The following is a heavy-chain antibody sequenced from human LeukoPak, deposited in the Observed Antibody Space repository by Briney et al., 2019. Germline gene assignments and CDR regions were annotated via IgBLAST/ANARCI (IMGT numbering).Heavy chain of an antibody. CDR3: ARGDTAMVTGYFDL. J-gene: IGHJ2*01. V-gene: IGHV4-4*07. D-gene: IGHD5-18*01. CDR2: IYTSGST. CDR1: GGSISGYY. Sequence: PSETLSLTCTVSGGSISGYYWSWIRQPAGKGLEWIGRIYTSGSTNYNPSLKSRVTMSVDTSKNQFSLKLSSVTAADAAVYYCARGDTAMVTGYFDLWGRGTLVTVSS.